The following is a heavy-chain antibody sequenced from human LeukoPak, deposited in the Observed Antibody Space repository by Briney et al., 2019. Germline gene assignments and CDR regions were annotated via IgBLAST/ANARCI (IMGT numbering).Heavy chain of an antibody. CDR1: DDSLRSDSYY. Sequence: SETLSLTCTVSDDSLRSDSYYGAWIRQIPGKGLEWIGSVYYRGSTSYKASLKGRVTISVDTSKNQFSLKLTSVTAADTAVYYCARQVASYGSFDYWGRGTLVTVSS. D-gene: IGHD5-18*01. J-gene: IGHJ4*02. V-gene: IGHV4-39*01. CDR2: VYYRGST. CDR3: ARQVASYGSFDY.